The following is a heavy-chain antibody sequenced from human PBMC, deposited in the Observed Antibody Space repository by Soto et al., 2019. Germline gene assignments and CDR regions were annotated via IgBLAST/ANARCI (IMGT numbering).Heavy chain of an antibody. CDR3: ARDRELLGFYFDY. J-gene: IGHJ4*02. D-gene: IGHD1-26*01. V-gene: IGHV3-33*01. CDR2: IWYDGSNK. CDR1: GFTFSSYG. Sequence: QVQLVESGGGVVQPGRSLRLSCAASGFTFSSYGMHWVRQAPGKGLEWVAVIWYDGSNKYYADSVKGRFTISRDNSKNTLYLQMNSLRAEDTAVYYCARDRELLGFYFDYWGQGTLVTVSS.